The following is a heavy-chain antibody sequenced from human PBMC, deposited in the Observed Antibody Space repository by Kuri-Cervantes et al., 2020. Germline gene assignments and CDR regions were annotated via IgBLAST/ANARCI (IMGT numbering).Heavy chain of an antibody. CDR3: ARIGYSSSSLDY. CDR2: ISWNSGSI. J-gene: IGHJ4*02. V-gene: IGHV3-9*01. CDR1: GFTFDDYA. D-gene: IGHD6-6*01. Sequence: GGSLRLSCAASGFTFDDYAMHWVRQAPGKGLEWVSGISWNSGSIGYADSVKGRFTISRANAKNSLYLQMNSLRAEDTAIFYCARIGYSSSSLDYWGQGSLVTVSS.